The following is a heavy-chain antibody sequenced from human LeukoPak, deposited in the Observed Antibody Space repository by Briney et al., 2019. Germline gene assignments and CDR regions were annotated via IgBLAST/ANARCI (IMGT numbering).Heavy chain of an antibody. J-gene: IGHJ3*02. V-gene: IGHV1-46*01. CDR1: GYTFTSYY. D-gene: IGHD3-3*01. CDR3: ARGPIRFLEWLNAFDI. Sequence: GASVKVSCKASGYTFTSYYMHWVRQAPGQGLEWMGIINPSGGSTSYAQKFQGRVTMTRDTSTSTVYMELSSLRSEDTAVYYCARGPIRFLEWLNAFDIWGQGTMVTVSS. CDR2: INPSGGST.